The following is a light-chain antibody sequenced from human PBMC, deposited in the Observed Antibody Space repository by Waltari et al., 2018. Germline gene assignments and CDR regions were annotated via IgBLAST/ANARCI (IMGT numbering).Light chain of an antibody. CDR2: EVS. Sequence: QSALTQPASVSGSPGQSITISCTGTSSDVGHYNLLSWYQQHPGKAPKLMIYEVSQRPSGVSNRFSGSKSGNTASLTISGLQPEDETDYYCCSYAGHSTYVFGTGTKVTVL. J-gene: IGLJ1*01. CDR3: CSYAGHSTYV. CDR1: SSDVGHYNL. V-gene: IGLV2-23*02.